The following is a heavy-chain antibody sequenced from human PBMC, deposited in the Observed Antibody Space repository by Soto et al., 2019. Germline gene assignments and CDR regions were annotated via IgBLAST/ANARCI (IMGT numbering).Heavy chain of an antibody. CDR1: GFTFTSSA. CDR2: IVVGSGST. V-gene: IGHV1-58*01. D-gene: IGHD3-10*01. Sequence: SVKVSCKASGFTFTSSAVQWVRQARGQRLEWIGWIVVGSGSTSYAQKFQGRVTMTRDTSTSTVYMELSSLRSEDTAVYYCAREPHYYYGSGSHWGQGTLVTVSS. J-gene: IGHJ4*02. CDR3: AREPHYYYGSGSH.